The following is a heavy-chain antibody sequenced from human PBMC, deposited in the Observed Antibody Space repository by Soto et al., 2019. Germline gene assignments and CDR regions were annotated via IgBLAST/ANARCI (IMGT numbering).Heavy chain of an antibody. CDR1: GGSISSSSYY. CDR3: ATNYAYYYYYGMDV. D-gene: IGHD4-4*01. CDR2: IYYSGST. J-gene: IGHJ6*02. Sequence: SETLSLTGTVSGGSISSSSYYWGWILQPPGKGLEWIGSIYYSGSTYYNPSLKSRVTISVDTSKNQFSLKLSSVTAADTAVYYCATNYAYYYYYGMDVWGQGTTVTVS. V-gene: IGHV4-39*01.